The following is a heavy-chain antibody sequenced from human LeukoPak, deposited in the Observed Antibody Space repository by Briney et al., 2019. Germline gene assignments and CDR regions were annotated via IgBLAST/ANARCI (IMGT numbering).Heavy chain of an antibody. CDR3: ARGYYYDDAFDI. J-gene: IGHJ3*02. CDR1: GGSISSGDYY. V-gene: IGHV4-30-4*08. Sequence: PSETLSLTCTVSGGSISSGDYYWSWIRQPPGKGLEWIGYIYYSGSTYYNPSLKSRVTISVDTSKNQFSLKLSSVTAADTAVYYCARGYYYDDAFDIWGQGTMVTVSS. D-gene: IGHD2/OR15-2a*01. CDR2: IYYSGST.